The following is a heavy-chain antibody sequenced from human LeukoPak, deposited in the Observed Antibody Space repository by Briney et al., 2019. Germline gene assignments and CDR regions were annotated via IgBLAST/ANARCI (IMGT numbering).Heavy chain of an antibody. V-gene: IGHV1-2*02. CDR1: GYTFTGYY. J-gene: IGHJ4*02. D-gene: IGHD5-12*01. CDR3: ARDIVATIAGGDY. CDR2: INPNSGGT. Sequence: GASVTVSCKASGYTFTGYYMHWVRQAPGQGLEWMGWINPNSGGTNYAQKFQGRVTMTRDTSISTAYMELSRLRSDDTAVYYCARDIVATIAGGDYWGQGTLVTVSS.